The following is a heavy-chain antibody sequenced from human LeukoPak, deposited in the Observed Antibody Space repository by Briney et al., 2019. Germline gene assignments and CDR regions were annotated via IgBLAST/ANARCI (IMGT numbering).Heavy chain of an antibody. V-gene: IGHV3-30*02. CDR2: ILYGGSNK. J-gene: IGHJ4*02. Sequence: GSLRLSCAASGFTFSSYGMHWVRQAPGKGLEWVAFILYGGSNKYYADSVKGRFTISRDNSKNTLYLQMNSLRAEDTAVYYCAKCVVFGVVGAPRPYYFDYWGQGTLVTVSS. CDR3: AKCVVFGVVGAPRPYYFDY. CDR1: GFTFSSYG. D-gene: IGHD3-3*01.